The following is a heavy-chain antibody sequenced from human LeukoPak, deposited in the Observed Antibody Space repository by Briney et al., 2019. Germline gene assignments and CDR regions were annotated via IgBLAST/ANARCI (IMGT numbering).Heavy chain of an antibody. CDR3: ARDRQGASDY. D-gene: IGHD1-26*01. CDR2: ISYDGSNK. CDR1: GFTFSRYA. Sequence: GGSLRPSCAASGFTFSRYAMHWVRQAPGQGVGWGGGISYDGSNKYYADSVKGRFTISRDNSKNTLYLQMNSLRAEDTAVYYCARDRQGASDYWGQGTLVTVSS. J-gene: IGHJ4*02. V-gene: IGHV3-30-3*01.